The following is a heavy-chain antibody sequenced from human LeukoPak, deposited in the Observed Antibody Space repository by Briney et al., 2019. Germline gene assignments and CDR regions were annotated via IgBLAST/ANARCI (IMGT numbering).Heavy chain of an antibody. CDR2: IYTSGST. J-gene: IGHJ4*02. CDR1: GGSISSYY. V-gene: IGHV4-4*07. D-gene: IGHD6-13*01. Sequence: SETLSLTCTVSGGSISSYYWSWIRQPAGKGLEWIGRIYTSGSTNYNPSLKSRVTMSVDTSKNQFSLKLSSVTAADTAVYHCARDRSSSLYNDYWGQGTLVTVSS. CDR3: ARDRSSSLYNDY.